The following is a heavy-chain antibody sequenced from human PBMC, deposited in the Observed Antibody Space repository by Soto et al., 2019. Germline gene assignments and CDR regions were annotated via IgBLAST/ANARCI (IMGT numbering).Heavy chain of an antibody. CDR3: ARGYYSGSNPSSFDY. D-gene: IGHD1-26*01. Sequence: QLQLVQSGAEVREPGSSVKVSCKASGGTFSSYTVIWVRQAPGQGLEWMGGITPTLNIAKYAEKFQGRVTITADESTSTVNMQLSSLRSEETSVYFCARGYYSGSNPSSFDYWGQGTLVGVSS. CDR1: GGTFSSYT. J-gene: IGHJ4*02. V-gene: IGHV1-69*01. CDR2: ITPTLNIA.